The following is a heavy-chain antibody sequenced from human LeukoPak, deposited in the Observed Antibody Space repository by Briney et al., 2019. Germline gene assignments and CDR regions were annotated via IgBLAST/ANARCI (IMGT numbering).Heavy chain of an antibody. CDR2: VNNNNNP. Sequence: GGSLRLSCAASGFSLSYYAMSWVRQAPGKGLEWVPTVNNNNNPYYADSVRGRFTISRDTSTNTVYLQMNNLRAGDTAIYYCAKDHPSSGWPAFESWGQGTLVTVSS. CDR1: GFSLSYYA. J-gene: IGHJ4*02. D-gene: IGHD6-19*01. CDR3: AKDHPSSGWPAFES. V-gene: IGHV3-23*05.